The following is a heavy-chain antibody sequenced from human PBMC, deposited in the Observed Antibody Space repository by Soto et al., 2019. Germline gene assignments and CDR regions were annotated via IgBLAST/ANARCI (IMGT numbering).Heavy chain of an antibody. D-gene: IGHD6-6*01. CDR2: IIPLFGTT. CDR3: ARARRTSWYNWFDP. CDR1: GGTFNTYG. Sequence: ASVKVSCKXSGGTFNTYGISWVRQAPGQGIEWMGGIIPLFGTTNYAQKFKGRVTITADESTNTVYMELSSLRFEDTAIYYRARARRTSWYNWFDPWGQGTLVTVS. V-gene: IGHV1-69*13. J-gene: IGHJ5*02.